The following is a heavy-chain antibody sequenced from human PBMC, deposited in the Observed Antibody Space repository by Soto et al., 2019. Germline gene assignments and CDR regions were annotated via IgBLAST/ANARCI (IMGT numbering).Heavy chain of an antibody. CDR1: GHPLTQLS. CDR2: FDPGHGET. Sequence: ASVKVSCKVSGHPLTQLSMHWVRQPLGKGLEWMGGFDPGHGETTYARNFQGRVTMTEDTSTDTAYMEVSSLRSDDTAVYYCATTGNDYGDLYSWGQGTLVTVSS. V-gene: IGHV1-24*01. D-gene: IGHD4-17*01. CDR3: ATTGNDYGDLYS. J-gene: IGHJ4*02.